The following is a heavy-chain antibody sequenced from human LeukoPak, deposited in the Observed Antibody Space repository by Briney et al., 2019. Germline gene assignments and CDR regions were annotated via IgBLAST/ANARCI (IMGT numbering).Heavy chain of an antibody. V-gene: IGHV3-7*01. CDR1: GFTFSSYW. D-gene: IGHD2-2*03. CDR2: IKQDGSEK. CDR3: ARDGYCSSTSCFNWYFDL. Sequence: GGSLRLSCAASGFTFSSYWMSWVRQPPGKGLEWVANIKQDGSEKYYVDSVKGRFTISRDNAKNSLYLQMNSLRAEDTAVYYCARDGYCSSTSCFNWYFDLWGRGTLVTVSS. J-gene: IGHJ2*01.